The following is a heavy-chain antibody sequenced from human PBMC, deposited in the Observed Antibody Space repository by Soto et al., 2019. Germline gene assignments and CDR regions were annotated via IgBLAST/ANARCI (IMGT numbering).Heavy chain of an antibody. CDR1: GFTFSDYY. Sequence: GGSLRLSCAASGFTFSDYYMSWIRQAPGKGLEWVSYITSSISYTNYADSVKGRFTISRDNAKNSLYLQMNSLRAEDTAVYYCARYIYGYVDYWGQGTLVTVSS. D-gene: IGHD5-18*01. CDR2: ITSSISYT. CDR3: ARYIYGYVDY. J-gene: IGHJ4*02. V-gene: IGHV3-11*06.